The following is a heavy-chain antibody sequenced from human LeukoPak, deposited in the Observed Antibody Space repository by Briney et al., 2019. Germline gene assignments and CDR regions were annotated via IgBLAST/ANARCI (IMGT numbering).Heavy chain of an antibody. CDR2: INCDGSST. CDR1: GFTFSILW. Sequence: GVSLRLSCAASGFTFSILWMHWLPQAPGKGLVWVSRINCDGSSTSYAVSVRGRFTISRDNAKNTLYLQMNSLRAEDTAVYYCARGPRKPPTEWLLPTDYYYYYTDVWGKGTTVTVSS. J-gene: IGHJ6*03. D-gene: IGHD3-3*01. V-gene: IGHV3-74*01. CDR3: ARGPRKPPTEWLLPTDYYYYYTDV.